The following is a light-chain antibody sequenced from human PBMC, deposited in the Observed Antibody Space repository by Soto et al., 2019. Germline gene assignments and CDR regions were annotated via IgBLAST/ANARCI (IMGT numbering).Light chain of an antibody. CDR3: QQRSDWWT. CDR1: QSVSKY. J-gene: IGKJ1*01. V-gene: IGKV3-11*01. Sequence: EIMLTQSPGTPSLSPGERATLSCRASQSVSKYLAWYQQKPGQAPRLLIYDASSRAAGIPARFSGSGSGTDFTLSISSLEPEDFAVYYCQQRSDWWTFGQGTKVDIK. CDR2: DAS.